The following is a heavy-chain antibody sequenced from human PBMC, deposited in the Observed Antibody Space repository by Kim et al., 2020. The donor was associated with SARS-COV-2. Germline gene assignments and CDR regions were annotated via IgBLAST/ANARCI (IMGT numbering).Heavy chain of an antibody. J-gene: IGHJ4*01. V-gene: IGHV3-30*18. CDR2: ISYEGSVK. D-gene: IGHD3-3*01. Sequence: GGSLRLSCGTSGFNFNNYAMHWVRQAPGKGLEWLAVISYEGSVKKYADSLKGRFTVSRDSSHNTLYLQMRSLRPEDTALYYCAKASAYF. CDR3: AKASAYF. CDR1: GFNFNNYA.